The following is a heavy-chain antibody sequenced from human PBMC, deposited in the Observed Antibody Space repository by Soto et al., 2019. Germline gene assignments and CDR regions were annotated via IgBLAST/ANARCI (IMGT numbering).Heavy chain of an antibody. Sequence: QLQLQESGPGLVKPSETLSLTCTVSGGSISSSSYYWGWIRQPPGKGLEWIGSIYYSGSTYYNPSLKSRVTISVDTSKNQFSVKLSSVTAADTAVYYCAREGSYGDDFDYWGQGTLVTVSS. CDR1: GGSISSSSYY. CDR3: AREGSYGDDFDY. CDR2: IYYSGST. J-gene: IGHJ4*02. D-gene: IGHD5-18*01. V-gene: IGHV4-39*01.